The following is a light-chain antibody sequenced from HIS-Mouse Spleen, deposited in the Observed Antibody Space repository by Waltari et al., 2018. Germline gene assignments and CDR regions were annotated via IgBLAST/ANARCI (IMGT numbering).Light chain of an antibody. V-gene: IGLV2-23*01. Sequence: QSALTQPASVSGSPGQSITISCTGTSSDVWSYNLVSWYQQHPGKAPKLMIYEGSKRPSGVSNRFSGSKSGNTASLTISWLQAEDEADYYCCSYAGSSTWVFGGGTKLTVL. CDR1: SSDVWSYNL. CDR3: CSYAGSSTWV. CDR2: EGS. J-gene: IGLJ3*02.